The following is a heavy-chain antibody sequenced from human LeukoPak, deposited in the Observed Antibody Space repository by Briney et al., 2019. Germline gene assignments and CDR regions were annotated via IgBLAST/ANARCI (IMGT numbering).Heavy chain of an antibody. CDR2: IYYSGST. J-gene: IGHJ3*02. D-gene: IGHD3-9*01. CDR1: GGSISSYY. CDR3: ARRAAPFDWLLFAFDI. Sequence: SETLSLTCTVSGGSISSYYWSWIRQPPGKGLEWIGYIYYSGSTNYNPSLKSRVTISVDTSKNHFSLKLSSVTAADTAVYYCARRAAPFDWLLFAFDIWGQGTMVTVSS. V-gene: IGHV4-59*08.